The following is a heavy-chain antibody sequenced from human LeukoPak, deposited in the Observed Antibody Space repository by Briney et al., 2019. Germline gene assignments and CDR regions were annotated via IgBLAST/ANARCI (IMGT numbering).Heavy chain of an antibody. CDR3: ARVRGLSQEYVDL. CDR1: EYTFSSYW. D-gene: IGHD2-2*01. CDR2: IFPGDSDT. Sequence: PGQSLKIYCKAIEYTFSSYWIGWVRQRPGKGPEGMGIIFPGDSDTRYSPSFQGQVTIAADKSISTTFLQWSSLRASDSAMYYCARVRGLSQEYVDLWGQGTLVTASS. J-gene: IGHJ5*02. V-gene: IGHV5-51*03.